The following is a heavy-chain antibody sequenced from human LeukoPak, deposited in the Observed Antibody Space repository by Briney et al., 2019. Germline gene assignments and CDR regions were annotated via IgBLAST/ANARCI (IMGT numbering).Heavy chain of an antibody. J-gene: IGHJ6*02. V-gene: IGHV3-23*01. D-gene: IGHD3-10*01. Sequence: GGSLRLSCAASGFTFSSYAMSWVRQAPGKGLEWVSAISGSGGSTYYADSVKGRFTISRDNSKNTLYPQMNSLRAEDTAVYYCAKPVLLWFGELPMDVWGQGTTVTVSS. CDR2: ISGSGGST. CDR1: GFTFSSYA. CDR3: AKPVLLWFGELPMDV.